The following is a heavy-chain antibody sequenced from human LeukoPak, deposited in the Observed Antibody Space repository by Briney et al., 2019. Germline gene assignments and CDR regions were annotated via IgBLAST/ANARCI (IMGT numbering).Heavy chain of an antibody. Sequence: GASVKVSCKASGYTFTSYYMHWVRQAPGQGLEWMGIINPSGGSTSYAQKFQGRVTMTRDTSTSTVYMELSSLRSEDTAVYYCARDSGGYCSSTSCSTGYFQHWGQATLVTVSS. CDR1: GYTFTSYY. CDR3: ARDSGGYCSSTSCSTGYFQH. D-gene: IGHD2-2*01. CDR2: INPSGGST. V-gene: IGHV1-46*03. J-gene: IGHJ1*01.